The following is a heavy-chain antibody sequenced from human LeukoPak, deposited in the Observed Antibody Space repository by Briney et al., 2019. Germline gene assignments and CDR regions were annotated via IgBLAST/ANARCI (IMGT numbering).Heavy chain of an antibody. D-gene: IGHD6-13*01. CDR2: ISGSGGST. CDR3: AKDRSYSSLPLDY. J-gene: IGHJ4*02. CDR1: GFTFSSYA. V-gene: IGHV3-23*01. Sequence: GGSLRLSCAASGFTFSSYAMGWVRQAPGKGLEWVSAISGSGGSTYYADSVKGRFTISRDNSKNTLYLQMNSLRAEDTAVYYCAKDRSYSSLPLDYWGQGTLVTVSS.